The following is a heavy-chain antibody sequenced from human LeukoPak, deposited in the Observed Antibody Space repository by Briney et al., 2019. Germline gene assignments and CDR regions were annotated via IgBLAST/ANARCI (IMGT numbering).Heavy chain of an antibody. V-gene: IGHV3-53*05. CDR2: IYSGGST. D-gene: IGHD6-13*01. J-gene: IGHJ5*02. Sequence: GSLRLSCAASGFTVSSNYMSWVRQAPGKGLEWVSIIYSGGSTFYADSVKGRFTISRDNSKNTLYLQMNSLRAEDTAVYYCAKHFTGIAAAGTNGWFDPWGQGTLVTVSS. CDR1: GFTVSSNY. CDR3: AKHFTGIAAAGTNGWFDP.